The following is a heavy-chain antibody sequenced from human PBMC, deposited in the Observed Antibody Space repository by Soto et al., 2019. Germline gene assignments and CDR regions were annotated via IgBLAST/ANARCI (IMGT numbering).Heavy chain of an antibody. D-gene: IGHD2-15*01. Sequence: PGESLKISCKGSGYSFTSYWIGWVRQMPGTGLELMGIIYPGDSDTRYSPSFQGQVTISADKSTSAAYLQWSSLKASDTAIYYCARYCSGKSCSRYNWFDPWGQGTQVTVSS. CDR2: IYPGDSDT. CDR1: GYSFTSYW. CDR3: ARYCSGKSCSRYNWFDP. V-gene: IGHV5-51*01. J-gene: IGHJ5*02.